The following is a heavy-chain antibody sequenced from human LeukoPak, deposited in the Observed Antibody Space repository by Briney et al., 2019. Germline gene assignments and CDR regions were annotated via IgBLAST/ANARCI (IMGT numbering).Heavy chain of an antibody. CDR2: IIPIFGTA. D-gene: IGHD6-19*01. CDR3: AREVAVAGDAFDI. CDR1: GGTFSSYA. J-gene: IGHJ3*02. Sequence: SVKVSCKAPGGTFSSYAISWVRQAPGQGLEWMGGIIPIFGTANYAQKFQGRVTITADKSTSTAYMELSSLRSEDTAVYYCAREVAVAGDAFDIWGQGTMVTVSS. V-gene: IGHV1-69*06.